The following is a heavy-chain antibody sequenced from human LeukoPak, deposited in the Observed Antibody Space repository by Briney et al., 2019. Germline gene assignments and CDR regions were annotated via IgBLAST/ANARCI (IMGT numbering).Heavy chain of an antibody. CDR3: ARLGCSSTSCSPQY. J-gene: IGHJ4*02. CDR1: GSSFTSYW. CDR2: IYPGDSDT. V-gene: IGHV5-51*01. D-gene: IGHD2-2*01. Sequence: GASLKISCKGSGSSFTSYWIGWVRPMPGKGLEWMGIIYPGDSDTRYSPSFQGQVTISADKSINTAYLQWSSLQASDTAMYYCARLGCSSTSCSPQYWGQGTLVTVSS.